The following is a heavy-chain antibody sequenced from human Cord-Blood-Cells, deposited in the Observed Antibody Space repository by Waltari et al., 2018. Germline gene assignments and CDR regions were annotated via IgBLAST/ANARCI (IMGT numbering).Heavy chain of an antibody. J-gene: IGHJ3*02. CDR3: ARDPFDSSGYYGAFDI. V-gene: IGHV1-2*02. CDR1: GYTFTGYY. CDR2: INPKSGGK. Sequence: QVQLVQSGAEVKKPGASVKVSCKASGYTFTGYYMHWVRQAPGQGLEWMGWINPKSGGKNYAQKFQGRVTMTRDTSISTAYMELSRLRSDDTAVYYCARDPFDSSGYYGAFDIWGQGTMVTVSS. D-gene: IGHD3-22*01.